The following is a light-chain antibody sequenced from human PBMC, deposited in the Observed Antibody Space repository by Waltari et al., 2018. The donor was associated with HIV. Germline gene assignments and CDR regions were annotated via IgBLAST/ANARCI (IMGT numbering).Light chain of an antibody. CDR2: KDT. Sequence: SSELIQPPSVSVSPGQTARITCSGDALANQHVYWYQQKTGQAPVVVIYKDTGRPSGIPERFSGSSSGTIVTLMISGVQAEDEADYYWQSAHGSGTWVFGGGTKLTVL. V-gene: IGLV3-25*03. J-gene: IGLJ3*02. CDR1: ALANQH. CDR3: QSAHGSGTWV.